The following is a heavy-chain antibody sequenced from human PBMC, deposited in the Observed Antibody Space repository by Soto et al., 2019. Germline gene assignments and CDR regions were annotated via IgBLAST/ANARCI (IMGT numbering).Heavy chain of an antibody. CDR3: ARQGIFGGYDYPAWFDP. CDR1: GGSISSSSYY. Sequence: PSETLSLTCTVSGGSISSSSYYWGWIRQPPGKGLEWIGSIYYSGSTYYNPSLKSRVTISVDTSKNQFSLKLSSVTAADTAVYYCARQGIFGGYDYPAWFDPWGQGTLVTVSS. CDR2: IYYSGST. V-gene: IGHV4-39*01. J-gene: IGHJ5*02. D-gene: IGHD5-12*01.